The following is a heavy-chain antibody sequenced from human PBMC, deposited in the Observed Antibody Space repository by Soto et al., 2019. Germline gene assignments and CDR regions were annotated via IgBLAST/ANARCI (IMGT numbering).Heavy chain of an antibody. Sequence: SETLSLTCTVSGGSINSYYWSWIRQPPGKGLKWIGYINYSGSTNYNPSIKSRVTISVDTSKNQFFLKLSSVTAADTAVFYCVRFSLDYDILTGYYLVAAFDYWGQGTLVTVS. CDR1: GGSINSYY. V-gene: IGHV4-59*01. J-gene: IGHJ4*02. CDR3: VRFSLDYDILTGYYLVAAFDY. D-gene: IGHD3-9*01. CDR2: INYSGST.